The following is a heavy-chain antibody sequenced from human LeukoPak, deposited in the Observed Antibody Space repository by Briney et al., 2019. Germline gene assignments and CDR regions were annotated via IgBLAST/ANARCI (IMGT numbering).Heavy chain of an antibody. D-gene: IGHD4-17*01. CDR1: GGSLSSGGYY. CDR3: ARTYSYNYGDYAWFDP. J-gene: IGHJ5*02. CDR2: IYYSGST. V-gene: IGHV4-31*03. Sequence: PSETLSLTCTVSGGSLSSGGYYWSWIRQHPGKGLERIGYIYYSGSTYYNPSLKSRVTISVDTSKNQFSLKLSSVTAADTAVYYCARTYSYNYGDYAWFDPWGQGTLVTVSS.